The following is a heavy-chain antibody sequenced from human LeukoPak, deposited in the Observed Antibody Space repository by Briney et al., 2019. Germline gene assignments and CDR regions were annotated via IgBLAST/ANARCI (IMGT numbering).Heavy chain of an antibody. V-gene: IGHV3-21*01. D-gene: IGHD1-26*01. CDR3: ASLREGYYYYYMDV. CDR2: ISSSSSYI. Sequence: GGSLRLSCAASGFTFSSYSMNWVRQAPGKGLEWVSSISSSSSYIYYADSVKGRFTISRDNAKNSLYLQMNSLRAEDTAVYYCASLREGYYYYYMDVWGKGTTVTVSS. CDR1: GFTFSSYS. J-gene: IGHJ6*03.